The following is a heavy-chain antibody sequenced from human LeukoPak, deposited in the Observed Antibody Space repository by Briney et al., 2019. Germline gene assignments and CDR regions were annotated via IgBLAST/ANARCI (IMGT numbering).Heavy chain of an antibody. CDR3: ARVVRDYDILAGYRPQGPYFVY. D-gene: IGHD3-9*01. Sequence: ASLKVSSKPSGYTFTSYAIRSVRPTPGQRLERMGWISAYKGNTNYAEKVQGRVTMTTDTSTSTAYVELRSLRSVDMAVYYCARVVRDYDILAGYRPQGPYFVYWGQGTLVTVSS. J-gene: IGHJ4*02. CDR2: ISAYKGNT. CDR1: GYTFTSYA. V-gene: IGHV1-18*03.